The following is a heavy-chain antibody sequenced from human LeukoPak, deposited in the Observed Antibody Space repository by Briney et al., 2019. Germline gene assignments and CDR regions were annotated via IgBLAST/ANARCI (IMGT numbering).Heavy chain of an antibody. CDR1: GYTFTSYA. V-gene: IGHV1-3*01. Sequence: ASVKVSCKASGYTFTSYAMHWVRQAPGQRLEWMGWINAGNGNTKYSQKFQGRVTITRDTSARTAYMELSSLRSEDTAVYYCARERTKYNWFDPWGQGTLVTVSS. J-gene: IGHJ5*02. CDR2: INAGNGNT. CDR3: ARERTKYNWFDP.